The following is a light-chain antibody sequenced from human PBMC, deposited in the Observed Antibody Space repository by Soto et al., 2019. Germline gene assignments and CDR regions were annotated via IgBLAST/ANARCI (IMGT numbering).Light chain of an antibody. CDR3: QHLNGYPRT. J-gene: IGKJ1*01. V-gene: IGKV1-9*01. Sequence: DVQLTQSPSFLSASVGDRVTITCRASQGICTYLAWYQQEPATAPKLVIYAASTLQSGVPSRFGGSGSGTDFSLTISRLQPEYFAAYYQQHLNGYPRTFGQGTKVEIK. CDR1: QGICTY. CDR2: AAS.